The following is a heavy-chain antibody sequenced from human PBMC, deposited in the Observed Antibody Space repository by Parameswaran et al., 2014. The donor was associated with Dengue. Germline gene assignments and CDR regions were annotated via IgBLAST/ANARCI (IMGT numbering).Heavy chain of an antibody. CDR3: ARWGYCSGGSCSIWDFDY. V-gene: IGHV3-53*01. J-gene: IGHJ4*02. D-gene: IGHD2-15*01. CDR2: IYSGGST. Sequence: VRQAPGKGLEWVSVIYSGGSTYYADSVKGRFTISRDNSKNTLYLQMNSLRAEDTAVYYCARWGYCSGGSCSIWDFDYWGQGTLVTVSS.